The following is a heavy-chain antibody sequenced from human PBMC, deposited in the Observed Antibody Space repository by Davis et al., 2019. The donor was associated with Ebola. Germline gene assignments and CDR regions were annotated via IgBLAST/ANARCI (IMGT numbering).Heavy chain of an antibody. CDR3: ARRAAVAGSGMDV. V-gene: IGHV5-10-1*01. Sequence: GGSLRLSCRVSGYSFTDYWISWVRQRPGKGLEWMGRIDPSDSYTTYSPSFQGHVTVSVDKSISTTYLQWSSLKASDSAMYYCARRAAVAGSGMDVWGKGTTVTVSS. D-gene: IGHD6-19*01. J-gene: IGHJ6*04. CDR1: GYSFTDYW. CDR2: IDPSDSYT.